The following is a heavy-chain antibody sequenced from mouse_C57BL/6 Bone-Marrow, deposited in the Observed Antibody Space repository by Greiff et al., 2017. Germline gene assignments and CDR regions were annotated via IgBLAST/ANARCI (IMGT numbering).Heavy chain of an antibody. CDR2: IDPSDSYT. J-gene: IGHJ2*01. Sequence: QVQLQQPGAELVMPGASVKLSCKASGYTFTSYWMHWVKQRPGQGLEWIGEIDPSDSYTNYNQKFKGKSTLTVDKSSSTASMQLSILTSDDSAVYCSARSYRDYFDYWGQGTTLTVSA. V-gene: IGHV1-69*01. CDR3: ARSYRDYFDY. CDR1: GYTFTSYW.